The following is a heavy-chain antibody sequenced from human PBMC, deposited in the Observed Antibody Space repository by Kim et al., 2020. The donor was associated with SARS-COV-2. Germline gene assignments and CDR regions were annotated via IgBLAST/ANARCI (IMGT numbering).Heavy chain of an antibody. V-gene: IGHV3-9*01. D-gene: IGHD1-26*01. J-gene: IGHJ6*02. Sequence: SVKGRFTVSRDNAKNSLYLQMNSLRAEDTALYYCRKDMGAHPNYYYGMDVWGQGTTVIVSS. CDR3: RKDMGAHPNYYYGMDV.